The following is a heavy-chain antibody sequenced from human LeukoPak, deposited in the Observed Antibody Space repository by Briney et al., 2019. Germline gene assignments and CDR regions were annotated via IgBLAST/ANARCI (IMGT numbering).Heavy chain of an antibody. Sequence: GGSLRLSCAASGFTFSSYAMSWVRQAPGKGLEWVSAISGSGGSAYYADSVKGRFTLSRDNSKNTLYLQMNSLRAEDTAVYYCAKDMSKGSGWSGKDYWGQGTLVTVSS. J-gene: IGHJ4*02. CDR2: ISGSGGSA. CDR1: GFTFSSYA. CDR3: AKDMSKGSGWSGKDY. D-gene: IGHD6-19*01. V-gene: IGHV3-23*01.